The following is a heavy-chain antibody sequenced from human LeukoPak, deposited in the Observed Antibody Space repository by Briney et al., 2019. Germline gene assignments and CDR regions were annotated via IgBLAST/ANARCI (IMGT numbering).Heavy chain of an antibody. CDR2: INHSGST. J-gene: IGHJ4*02. CDR3: ARERYYDLETNFDY. CDR1: GGSFSGYY. V-gene: IGHV4-34*01. D-gene: IGHD3-3*01. Sequence: PSETLSLTCAVYGGSFSGYYWSWIRQPPGKGLEWIGEINHSGSTNYNPSLKSRVTISVDTSKNQFSLKLSSVTAADTAVYYCARERYYDLETNFDYWGQGTLVTVSS.